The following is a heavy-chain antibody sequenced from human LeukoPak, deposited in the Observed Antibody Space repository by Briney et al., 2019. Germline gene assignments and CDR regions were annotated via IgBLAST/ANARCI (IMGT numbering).Heavy chain of an antibody. D-gene: IGHD3-10*01. J-gene: IGHJ6*04. CDR2: IIPIFGTA. CDR3: ARSGEIKARAPAYYYYYGMDV. CDR1: GGTFSSYA. V-gene: IGHV1-69*01. Sequence: SVKVSCKASGGTFSSYAMSWVRQGPGQGLEWMGGIIPIFGTANYAQKFQGRVTITADESTSTAYMELSSLRSEDTAVYYCARSGEIKARAPAYYYYYGMDVWGKGTTVTVSS.